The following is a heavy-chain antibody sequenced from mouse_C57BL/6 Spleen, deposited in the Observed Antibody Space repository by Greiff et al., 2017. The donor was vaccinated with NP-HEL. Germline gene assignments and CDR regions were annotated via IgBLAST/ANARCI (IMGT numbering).Heavy chain of an antibody. J-gene: IGHJ4*01. V-gene: IGHV5-6*02. CDR3: ARRGGTKSGLDY. Sequence: EVKLMESGGDLVKPGGSLKLSCAASGFTFSSYGMSWVRQTPDKRLEWVATISSGGSYTYYPDSVKGRFTISRDNAKNTLYLQMSSLKSEDTAMYYCARRGGTKSGLDYWGQGTSVTVSS. D-gene: IGHD2-14*01. CDR2: ISSGGSYT. CDR1: GFTFSSYG.